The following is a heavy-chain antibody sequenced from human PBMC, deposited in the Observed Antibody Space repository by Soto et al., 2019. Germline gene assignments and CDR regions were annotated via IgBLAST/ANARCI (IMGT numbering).Heavy chain of an antibody. CDR3: ARFSCTSSNCPERWFDP. D-gene: IGHD2-2*01. CDR2: ISGSGGST. CDR1: GFTFSSYA. J-gene: IGHJ5*02. Sequence: GGSLRLSCAASGFTFSSYAMSWVRQAPGKGLEWVSAISGSGGSTYYADSVKGRFTTSRDNSKNTLYLQMNSLRAEDTAVYYCARFSCTSSNCPERWFDPWGQGTLVTVSS. V-gene: IGHV3-23*01.